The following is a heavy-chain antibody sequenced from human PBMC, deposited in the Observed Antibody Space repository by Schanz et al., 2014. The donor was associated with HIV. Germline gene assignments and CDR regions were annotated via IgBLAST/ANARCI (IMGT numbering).Heavy chain of an antibody. CDR2: IWYDGSQK. D-gene: IGHD2-15*01. J-gene: IGHJ4*02. Sequence: QVQLVESGGGVVQPGRSLKLSCAASGFSLSCCGMHWVRQAPGKGLEWVAVIWYDGSQKYYANSVKGRFTVSRDTSNNKLSLQMTSLTADDTGVYYFERERGYCGGGSCSWGQGTLVTVSS. CDR1: GFSLSCCG. CDR3: ERERGYCGGGSCS. V-gene: IGHV3-33*01.